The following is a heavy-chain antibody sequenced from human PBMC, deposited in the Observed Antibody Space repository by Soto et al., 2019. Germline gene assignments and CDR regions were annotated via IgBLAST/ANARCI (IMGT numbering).Heavy chain of an antibody. CDR3: AKYRGNYHYGLDV. J-gene: IGHJ6*02. CDR1: GFTFSSYV. CDR2: ISGSGGST. V-gene: IGHV3-23*01. D-gene: IGHD3-10*01. Sequence: GGSLRLSCAASGFTFSSYVMSWVRQAPGKGLEWVSGISGSGGSTYYADSVKGRFTISRDNSKNTLSLQMNTLRAEDTALYYCAKYRGNYHYGLDVWGQGTTVTVSS.